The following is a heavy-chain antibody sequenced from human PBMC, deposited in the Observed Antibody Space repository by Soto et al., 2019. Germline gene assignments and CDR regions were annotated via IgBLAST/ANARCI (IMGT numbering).Heavy chain of an antibody. CDR3: AKGRSAAAGRRAFDV. J-gene: IGHJ3*01. CDR2: ISSSGLGT. V-gene: IGHV3-23*01. CDR1: GFTFSSYV. Sequence: VQLLESGGGLVQPGGSLRLSCAASGFTFSSYVMSWVRQAPGEGLEWVSTISSSGLGTYYADSVKGRFTISRDNSKNTLYLQVQGLRAEHTAVYYWAKGRSAAAGRRAFDVWGRGTRVTVSS. D-gene: IGHD6-13*01.